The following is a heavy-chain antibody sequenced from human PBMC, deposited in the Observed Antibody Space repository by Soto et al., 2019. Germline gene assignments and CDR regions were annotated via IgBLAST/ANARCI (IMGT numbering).Heavy chain of an antibody. CDR1: GGSVSSSSYY. J-gene: IGHJ4*01. V-gene: IGHV4-39*01. CDR3: ARLPSRGNDV. Sequence: QLQLQESGPGLVKPSETLSLTCTVSGGSVSSSSYYWGWIRQPPGKGLEWIGSIYFGGSTYYNPSLNSRVTISVDTSKNQFSLKLTSVTAADTAVYYCARLPSRGNDVWGQGTLVTVSS. D-gene: IGHD1-1*01. CDR2: IYFGGST.